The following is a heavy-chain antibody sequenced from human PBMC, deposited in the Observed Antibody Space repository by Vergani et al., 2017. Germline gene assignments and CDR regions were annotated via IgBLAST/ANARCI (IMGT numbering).Heavy chain of an antibody. CDR2: ISSSSSTI. Sequence: EVQLVESGGVVVQPGGSLRLSCAASGFTFSSYSMNWVRQAPGKGLEWVSYISSSSSTIYYADSVKGRFTISRDNAKNSLYLQMNSLRAEDTAVYYCARDAPYSSGWSLGYDAFDIWGQGTMVTVSS. D-gene: IGHD6-19*01. CDR3: ARDAPYSSGWSLGYDAFDI. J-gene: IGHJ3*02. CDR1: GFTFSSYS. V-gene: IGHV3-48*01.